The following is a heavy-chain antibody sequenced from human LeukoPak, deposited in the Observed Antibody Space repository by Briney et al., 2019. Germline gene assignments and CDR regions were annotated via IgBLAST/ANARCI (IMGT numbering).Heavy chain of an antibody. CDR1: GYTFTSYY. V-gene: IGHV1-46*01. CDR3: ARDPQYYYDSSGYYTPNWFDP. CDR2: INPSGGST. Sequence: GASVKVSCKASGYTFTSYYMHWVRQAPGQGLEWMGIINPSGGSTSYAQKFQGRVTMTRDMSTSTAYMELRSLRSDDTAVYYCARDPQYYYDSSGYYTPNWFDPWGQGTLVTVSS. D-gene: IGHD3-22*01. J-gene: IGHJ5*02.